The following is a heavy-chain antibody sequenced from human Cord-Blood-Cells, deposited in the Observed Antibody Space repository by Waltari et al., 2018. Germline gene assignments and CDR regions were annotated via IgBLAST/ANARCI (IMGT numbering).Heavy chain of an antibody. Sequence: LIQPGGSLRLSCAASGFTVSSNYMSWVRQAPGKGLEWVSVIYSGGSTYYADSVKGRFTISRDNSKNTLYLQMHSLRAEDTAVYYCARVPDYYDSSGYYYYYGMDVWGQGTTVTVSS. CDR2: IYSGGST. CDR1: GFTVSSNY. V-gene: IGHV3-53*01. CDR3: ARVPDYYDSSGYYYYYGMDV. J-gene: IGHJ6*02. D-gene: IGHD3-22*01.